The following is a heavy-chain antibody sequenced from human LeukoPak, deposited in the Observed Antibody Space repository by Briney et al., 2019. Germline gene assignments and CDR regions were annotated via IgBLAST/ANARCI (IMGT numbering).Heavy chain of an antibody. Sequence: SGGSLRLSCAASGFTFSSYSMNWVRQAPGKGLEWVSSISSSSSYIYYADSVKGRFTISRDNAKNSLYLQMNSLRAEDTAVYYCARSYYYDSSGYTPKGDYWGQGTLVTVSS. CDR1: GFTFSSYS. J-gene: IGHJ4*02. V-gene: IGHV3-21*01. CDR3: ARSYYYDSSGYTPKGDY. CDR2: ISSSSSYI. D-gene: IGHD3-22*01.